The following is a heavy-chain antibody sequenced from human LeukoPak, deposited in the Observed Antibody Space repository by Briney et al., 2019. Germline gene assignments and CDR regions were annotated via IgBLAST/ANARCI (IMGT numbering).Heavy chain of an antibody. Sequence: SETLSLTCPVSGGSISSGGYYWRWIRQHPGKSLEWIGYIYYSGSTYYNPSLKSRVTISVDTSKNQFSLKLSSVTAADTAVYYCARGPGPYYYGSGSHFDIWGQGTIVTVSS. CDR2: IYYSGST. J-gene: IGHJ3*02. D-gene: IGHD3-10*01. CDR1: GGSISSGGYY. V-gene: IGHV4-31*03. CDR3: ARGPGPYYYGSGSHFDI.